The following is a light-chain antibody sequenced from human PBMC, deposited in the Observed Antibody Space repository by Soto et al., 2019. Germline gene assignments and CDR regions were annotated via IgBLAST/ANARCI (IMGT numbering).Light chain of an antibody. CDR1: QSVSSN. CDR3: QQYNNWPI. J-gene: IGKJ5*01. CDR2: GAS. V-gene: IGKV3-15*01. Sequence: EIVMTQSPATLSVSPGERATLSCRASQSVSSNLAWYQQKPGQAPRLRIYGASTRASGIPARFSGSGSGTEFTLTISSLQSEDFAVYYCQQYNNWPIFGQGTGMNIK.